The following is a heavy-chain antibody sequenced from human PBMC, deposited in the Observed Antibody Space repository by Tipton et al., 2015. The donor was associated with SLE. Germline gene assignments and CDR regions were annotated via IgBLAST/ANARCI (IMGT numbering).Heavy chain of an antibody. D-gene: IGHD1-14*01. V-gene: IGHV3-9*01. Sequence: RSLRLSCVASGFSLDDYAMHWVRQAPGKGLEWVSGISWNSNSLGYADSVEGRFTISRDNAKQSLYLQMSSLRAEDTALYYCVKDKGRELEPPGYYYFGMDVWGQGTTVTVSS. CDR3: VKDKGRELEPPGYYYFGMDV. J-gene: IGHJ6*02. CDR1: GFSLDDYA. CDR2: ISWNSNSL.